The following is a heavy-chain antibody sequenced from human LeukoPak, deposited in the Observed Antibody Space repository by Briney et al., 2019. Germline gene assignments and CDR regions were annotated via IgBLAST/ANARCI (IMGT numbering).Heavy chain of an antibody. CDR2: INPNSGGT. J-gene: IGHJ3*02. V-gene: IGHV1-2*02. Sequence: ASVKVSCKASGYTFTGYYMHWVRQAPGQGLEWMGWINPNSGGTNYAQRFQGRVTMTRDTSISTAYMELSRLRSDDTAVYYCARTRKLLWFGENTDAFDIWGQGTMVTVSS. CDR3: ARTRKLLWFGENTDAFDI. CDR1: GYTFTGYY. D-gene: IGHD3-10*01.